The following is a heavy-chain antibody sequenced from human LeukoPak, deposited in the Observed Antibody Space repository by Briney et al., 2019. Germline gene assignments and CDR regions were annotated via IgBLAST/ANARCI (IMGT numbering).Heavy chain of an antibody. CDR2: ISAYYGSS. CDR1: GYSFPDYG. V-gene: IGHV1-18*01. J-gene: IGHJ4*02. D-gene: IGHD2/OR15-2a*01. CDR3: VRESEPISQIIVFSF. Sequence: ASVKVSRKTSGYSFPDYGISWVRQAPGQGLEWMGWISAYYGSSHFAQKFKGRVTLTRDISTSTAYMELRSLRSDDTAMYYCVRESEPISQIIVFSFWGQGTLVTVSS.